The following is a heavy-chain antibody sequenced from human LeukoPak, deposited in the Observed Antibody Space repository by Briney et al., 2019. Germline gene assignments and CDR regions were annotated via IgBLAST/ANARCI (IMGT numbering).Heavy chain of an antibody. CDR1: GFTVSSNY. J-gene: IGHJ4*02. D-gene: IGHD3-22*01. CDR2: IKEDGGKK. CDR3: ARYLYDSSGMDY. V-gene: IGHV3-7*05. Sequence: PGGSLRLSCAASGFTVSSNYMSWVRQAPGKRLEWVANIKEDGGKKYYVDSVKGRFTISRDNAKNSLYLQVNTLRAEDTAVYYCARYLYDSSGMDYWGRGTLVTVSS.